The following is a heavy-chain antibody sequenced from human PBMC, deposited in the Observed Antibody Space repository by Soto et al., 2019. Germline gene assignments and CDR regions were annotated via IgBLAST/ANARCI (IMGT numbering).Heavy chain of an antibody. CDR3: ARENGIAAAGTPKYFDY. D-gene: IGHD6-13*01. Sequence: PSETLSLTCAISGDSVSSNSAAWNWIRQSPSRGLEWLGRTYYRSKWYNDYAVSVKSRITINPDTSKNQFSLQLNSVTPEDTAVYYCARENGIAAAGTPKYFDYWGQGTLVTVSS. CDR1: GDSVSSNSAA. CDR2: TYYRSKWYN. V-gene: IGHV6-1*01. J-gene: IGHJ4*02.